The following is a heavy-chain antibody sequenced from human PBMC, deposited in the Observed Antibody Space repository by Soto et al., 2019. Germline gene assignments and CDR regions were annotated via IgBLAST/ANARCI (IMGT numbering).Heavy chain of an antibody. D-gene: IGHD2-15*01. CDR1: GYTFTSYD. J-gene: IGHJ3*02. CDR3: ARGIGYCSGGSCYAAFDI. V-gene: IGHV1-8*01. CDR2: MNPNSGNT. Sequence: GASVKVSCKASGYTFTSYDINWVRQTTGQGLEWMGWMNPNSGNTGYAQKFQGRVTMTRNTSISTAYMELSSLRSEDTAVYYCARGIGYCSGGSCYAAFDIWGQGTMVTVS.